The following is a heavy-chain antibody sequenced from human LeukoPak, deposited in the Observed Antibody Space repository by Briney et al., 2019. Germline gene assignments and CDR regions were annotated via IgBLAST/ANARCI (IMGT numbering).Heavy chain of an antibody. CDR1: GYTFTSYY. Sequence: ASVKVSCKASGYTFTSYYMHWVRQAPVQGLEWMGIINPSGGSTSYAQKFQGRVTMTRDTSTSTVYMELSSLRSEDTAVYYCARDSAIAARPQLTDPWGQGTLVTVSS. CDR3: ARDSAIAARPQLTDP. J-gene: IGHJ5*02. CDR2: INPSGGST. V-gene: IGHV1-46*01. D-gene: IGHD6-6*01.